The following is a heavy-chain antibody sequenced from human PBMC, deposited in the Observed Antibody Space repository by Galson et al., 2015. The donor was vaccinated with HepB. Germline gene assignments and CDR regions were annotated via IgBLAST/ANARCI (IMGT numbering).Heavy chain of an antibody. J-gene: IGHJ2*01. CDR1: GFTFDDYA. V-gene: IGHV3-9*01. D-gene: IGHD2-21*02. CDR2: IRWDGGSK. CDR3: AKDPQSQHCGGACYLRLGYFDL. Sequence: SLRLSCAASGFTFDDYAMHWVRQAPGKGLEWVSGIRWDGGSKCYADSVKGRFTISRDNAKNSLFLQMNSLRPEDTAFYYCAKDPQSQHCGGACYLRLGYFDLWGRGTLVTVSS.